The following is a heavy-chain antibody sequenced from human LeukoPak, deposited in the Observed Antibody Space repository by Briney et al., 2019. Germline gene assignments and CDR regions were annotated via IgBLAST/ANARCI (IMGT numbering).Heavy chain of an antibody. CDR1: GFTFSDYY. CDR3: ARDRKGGSGWTLFDY. CDR2: ITSSGSTI. D-gene: IGHD6-19*01. J-gene: IGHJ4*02. Sequence: GGSLRLSCAASGFTFSDYYMSWIRQAPGKGLEWVSYITSSGSTIYHADSVKGRFTISRDNAKNSLYLQMNSLRGEDTAVYYCARDRKGGSGWTLFDYWGQGTLVTVSS. V-gene: IGHV3-11*04.